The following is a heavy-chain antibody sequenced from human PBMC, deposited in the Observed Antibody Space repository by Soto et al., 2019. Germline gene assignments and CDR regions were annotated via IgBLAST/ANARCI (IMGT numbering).Heavy chain of an antibody. CDR3: AREGHYDFWSGYSPNWFDP. J-gene: IGHJ5*02. V-gene: IGHV4-30-4*01. CDR1: GGSISSGDYY. Sequence: SETLSLTCTVSGGSISSGDYYWSWIRQPPGKGLEWIGYIYYSGSSYYNPSLKSRVTISVDTSKNQFSLKLSSATAADTAVYYCAREGHYDFWSGYSPNWFDPPAQGTLVTVSS. CDR2: IYYSGSS. D-gene: IGHD3-3*01.